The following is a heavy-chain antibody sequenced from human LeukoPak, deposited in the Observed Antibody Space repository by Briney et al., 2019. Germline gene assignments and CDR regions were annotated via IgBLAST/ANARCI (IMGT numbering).Heavy chain of an antibody. D-gene: IGHD2-15*01. CDR2: IIPIFGTA. J-gene: IGHJ5*02. Sequence: ASVKVSCKASGGTFSSYAISWVRQAPGQGLEWMGGIIPIFGTANYAQKFQGRVTITADESTSTAYMELSSLRSEDTAVYYCARWARYCSGGSCDHWFDPWGQGTLDTVSS. CDR1: GGTFSSYA. CDR3: ARWARYCSGGSCDHWFDP. V-gene: IGHV1-69*13.